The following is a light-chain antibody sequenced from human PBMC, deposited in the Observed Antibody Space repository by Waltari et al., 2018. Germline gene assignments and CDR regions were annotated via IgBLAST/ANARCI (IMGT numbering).Light chain of an antibody. Sequence: QSALTQPPSASGSPGQSVTISCTGTRSDVGGNNYVSWYQKHPGKAPKVMIYAVSKRPSGVPDRFSGSKSGNTASLTVSGLQAEDEADYYCSSYGGTNNLLFGGGTKVTVL. J-gene: IGLJ2*01. V-gene: IGLV2-8*01. CDR3: SSYGGTNNLL. CDR1: RSDVGGNNY. CDR2: AVS.